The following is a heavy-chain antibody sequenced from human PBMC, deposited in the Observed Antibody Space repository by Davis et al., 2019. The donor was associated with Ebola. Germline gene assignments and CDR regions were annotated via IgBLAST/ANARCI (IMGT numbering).Heavy chain of an antibody. D-gene: IGHD3-9*01. CDR2: INTNTGNP. CDR1: GYTFTSYA. V-gene: IGHV7-4-1*02. Sequence: AASVKVSCKASGYTFTSYAMNWVRQAPGQGLEWMGWINTNTGNPTYAQGFTGRFVFSLDTSVSTAYLQISSLKAEDTAVYYCARGGLGYYDILTAISPHDYWGQGTLVTVSS. CDR3: ARGGLGYYDILTAISPHDY. J-gene: IGHJ4*02.